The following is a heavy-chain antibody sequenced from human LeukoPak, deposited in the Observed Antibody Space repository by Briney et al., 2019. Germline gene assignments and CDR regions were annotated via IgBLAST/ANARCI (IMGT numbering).Heavy chain of an antibody. V-gene: IGHV4-34*01. CDR3: AREDYYFDS. J-gene: IGHJ4*02. CDR1: GGSFSGYH. CDR2: INHSRGT. Sequence: PSETLSLTCAVYGGSFSGYHWTWIRQSPGKGLEWIGEINHSRGTKYNPSLESRVTILLDASKNEFSLNLNSVTAADTAVYYCAREDYYFDSWGQGTLVTVSS.